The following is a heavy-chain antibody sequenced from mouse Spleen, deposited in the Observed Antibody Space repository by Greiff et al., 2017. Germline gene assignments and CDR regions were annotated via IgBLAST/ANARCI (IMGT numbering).Heavy chain of an antibody. CDR3: ARHDYYGTYYFDY. V-gene: IGHV5-9-3*01. J-gene: IGHJ2*01. CDR2: ISSGGSYT. D-gene: IGHD1-1*01. Sequence: EVKLVESGGGLVKPGGSLKLSCAASGFTFSSYAMSWVRQTPEKRLEWVATISSGGSYTYYPDSVKGRFTISRDNAKNTLYLQMSSLRSEDTAMYYCARHDYYGTYYFDYWGQGTTLTVSS. CDR1: GFTFSSYA.